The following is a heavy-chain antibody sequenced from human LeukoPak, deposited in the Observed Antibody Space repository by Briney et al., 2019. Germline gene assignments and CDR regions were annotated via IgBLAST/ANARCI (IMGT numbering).Heavy chain of an antibody. CDR3: AGFDYYGSRGYFQH. D-gene: IGHD3-10*01. Sequence: SVKVSCKASGGTFSSYAISWVRQAPGQGLEWMGGIIPIFGTANYAQKFQGRVTITADESTSTAYMGLSSLRSEDTAVYYCAGFDYYGSRGYFQHWGEGTLVTVSS. J-gene: IGHJ1*01. V-gene: IGHV1-69*13. CDR2: IIPIFGTA. CDR1: GGTFSSYA.